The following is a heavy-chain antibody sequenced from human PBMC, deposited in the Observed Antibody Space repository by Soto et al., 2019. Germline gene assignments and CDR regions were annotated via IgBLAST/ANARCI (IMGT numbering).Heavy chain of an antibody. CDR3: ATTYYDSSGYYYDAFDI. D-gene: IGHD3-22*01. J-gene: IGHJ3*02. V-gene: IGHV5-10-1*01. CDR1: GYSFTSYW. Sequence: PGESLKISCKGSGYSFTSYWISWVRQMPGKGLEWMGRIDPSDSYTNYSPSFQGHVTISADKSISTAYLQWSSLKASDTAMYYCATTYYDSSGYYYDAFDIWGQGTMVTVSS. CDR2: IDPSDSYT.